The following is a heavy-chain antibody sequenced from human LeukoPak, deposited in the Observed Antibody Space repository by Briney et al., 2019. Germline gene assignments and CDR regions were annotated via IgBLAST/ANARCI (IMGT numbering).Heavy chain of an antibody. CDR2: ISYDGSNK. CDR3: AKVPIAAAGTEEEGADY. V-gene: IGHV3-30*18. Sequence: GRSLRLSCAASGFTFSSYGMHWVRQAPGKGLEWVAVISYDGSNKYYADSVKGRFTISRDNSKNTLYLQMNSPRAEDTAVYYCAKVPIAAAGTEEEGADYWGQGTLVTVSS. CDR1: GFTFSSYG. J-gene: IGHJ4*02. D-gene: IGHD6-13*01.